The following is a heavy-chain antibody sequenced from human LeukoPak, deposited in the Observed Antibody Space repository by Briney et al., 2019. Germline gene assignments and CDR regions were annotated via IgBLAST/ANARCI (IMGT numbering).Heavy chain of an antibody. CDR3: ARDMAPRAMTYHYYYGMDV. J-gene: IGHJ6*02. Sequence: SETLSLTCTVSGGSISSYYWSWIRQPPGKGLEWIGYIYYSGSTNYNPSLKSRVTISVDTSKNQFSLKLSSVTAADTAVYYCARDMAPRAMTYHYYYGMDVWGQGTTVTVSS. CDR1: GGSISSYY. CDR2: IYYSGST. V-gene: IGHV4-59*01. D-gene: IGHD2-2*01.